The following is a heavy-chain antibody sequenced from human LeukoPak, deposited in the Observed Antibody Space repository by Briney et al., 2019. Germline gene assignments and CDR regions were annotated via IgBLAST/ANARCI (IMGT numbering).Heavy chain of an antibody. CDR3: ARAASGILDY. V-gene: IGHV1-18*04. Sequence: ASVKVSCRASGYTFTAHYIHWVRQAPGQGLEWMGWISAYNGNTNYAQKLQGRVTMTTDTSTSTAYMELRSLRSDDTAVYYCARAASGILDYWGQGILVTVSS. J-gene: IGHJ4*02. CDR2: ISAYNGNT. D-gene: IGHD1-26*01. CDR1: GYTFTAHY.